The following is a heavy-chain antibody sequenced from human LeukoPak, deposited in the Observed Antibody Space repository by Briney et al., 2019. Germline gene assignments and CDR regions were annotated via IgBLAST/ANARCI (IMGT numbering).Heavy chain of an antibody. D-gene: IGHD3-22*01. V-gene: IGHV3-23*01. J-gene: IGHJ3*02. CDR3: AKPITVIADAFDI. CDR2: ISGRGGST. CDR1: GFTFDTYV. Sequence: GGSLRLSCAASGFTFDTYVMSWVRQAPGKGLEWVAAISGRGGSTYYADSVKGRFTISRENSKSTLYLQMNSLRAEDTAVYYCAKPITVIADAFDIWGQGTMVTVSS.